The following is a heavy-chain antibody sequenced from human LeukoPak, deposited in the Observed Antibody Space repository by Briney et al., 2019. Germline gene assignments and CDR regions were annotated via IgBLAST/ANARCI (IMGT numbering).Heavy chain of an antibody. Sequence: SETLSLTCTVSGGSISSYYWSWIRQPPGKGLEWIGYIYYSGSTNYNPSLKSRVTISVDTSKNQFSLKLSSATAADTAVYYCARDLDTDAFDIWGQGTMVTVSS. J-gene: IGHJ3*02. D-gene: IGHD5-18*01. V-gene: IGHV4-59*01. CDR1: GGSISSYY. CDR3: ARDLDTDAFDI. CDR2: IYYSGST.